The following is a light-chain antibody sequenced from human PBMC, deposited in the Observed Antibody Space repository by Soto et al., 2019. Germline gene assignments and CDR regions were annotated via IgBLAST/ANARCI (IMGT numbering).Light chain of an antibody. CDR3: QQSYSTPQT. V-gene: IGKV1-39*01. J-gene: IGKJ2*01. CDR2: AAS. CDR1: QSISSY. Sequence: DIQMTQSPSSLSASVGDRVTITCRASQSISSYLNWYQQKPGKAPKLLIYAASSLQSGVPSRFSGSGSGTDFTLPISSLPPEDFATYYCQQSYSTPQTFGQGTQLEIK.